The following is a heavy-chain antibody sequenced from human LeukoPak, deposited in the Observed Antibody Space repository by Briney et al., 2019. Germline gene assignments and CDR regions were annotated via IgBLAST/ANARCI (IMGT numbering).Heavy chain of an antibody. D-gene: IGHD3-22*01. CDR3: ARDSYYYDSSGYYHWFDP. Sequence: PGGSLRLSCAASGFIFSNYWMSWVRQAPGKGLEWVANIKQDGSEKYYVDSVKGRFTISRDNAKNSLYLQMNSLRAEDTAVYYCARDSYYYDSSGYYHWFDPWGQGTLVTVSS. V-gene: IGHV3-7*01. CDR2: IKQDGSEK. CDR1: GFIFSNYW. J-gene: IGHJ5*02.